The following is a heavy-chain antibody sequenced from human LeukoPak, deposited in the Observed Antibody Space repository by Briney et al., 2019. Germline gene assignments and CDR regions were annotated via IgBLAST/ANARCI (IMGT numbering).Heavy chain of an antibody. D-gene: IGHD3-10*01. Sequence: GTLRLSCEVSGFTFSNYVMSWVRQAPGKRLEWVSGISHSGSNTYYAGSVKGRFTISRDNSKNTLYLQMNSLRVEDTAVYFCAKDSRRDVWYGEFIDYWGQGVLVTVSS. V-gene: IGHV3-23*01. CDR2: ISHSGSNT. CDR3: AKDSRRDVWYGEFIDY. CDR1: GFTFSNYV. J-gene: IGHJ4*02.